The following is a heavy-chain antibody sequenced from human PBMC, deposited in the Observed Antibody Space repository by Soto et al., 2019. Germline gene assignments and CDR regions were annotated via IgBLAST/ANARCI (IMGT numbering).Heavy chain of an antibody. Sequence: EVQLLESGGGFAQPGGSLRLSCAASGFTFSSYAMHWVRQAPGRGLEWVSTISGSGTNIYYADSVQGRFTISRDNSKNTLFLQMTSLRVDDAATYYSAKYGFGGASYYWGQGTHVTVSS. CDR2: ISGSGTNI. CDR1: GFTFSSYA. CDR3: AKYGFGGASYY. D-gene: IGHD3-10*01. V-gene: IGHV3-23*01. J-gene: IGHJ4*02.